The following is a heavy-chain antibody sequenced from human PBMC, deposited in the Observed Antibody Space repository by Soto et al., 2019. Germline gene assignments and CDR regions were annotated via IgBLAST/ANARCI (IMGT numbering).Heavy chain of an antibody. J-gene: IGHJ4*02. CDR1: GGSISSYY. D-gene: IGHD3-22*01. CDR3: ARDVTMIIDY. V-gene: IGHV4-59*01. CDR2: IYYSGST. Sequence: SETLSLTCTVSGGSISSYYWSWIRQPPGKGLEWIGYIYYSGSTNYNPSLKSRVTISVDTSKNQFSLKLSSVTAADTAVYYCARDVTMIIDYWGQGTLVTVSS.